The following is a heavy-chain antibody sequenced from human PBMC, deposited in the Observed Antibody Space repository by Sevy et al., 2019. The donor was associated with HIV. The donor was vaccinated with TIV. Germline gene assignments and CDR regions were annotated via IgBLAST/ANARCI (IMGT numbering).Heavy chain of an antibody. V-gene: IGHV3-30*04. D-gene: IGHD2-15*01. CDR2: ISYDGSNK. J-gene: IGHJ4*02. CDR3: ARDQGAVVIVAATLFEY. CDR1: GFTFSSYA. Sequence: GGSLRLSCAASGFTFSSYAMHWVRQAPGKGLEWVAVISYDGSNKYYADSGKGRFTISRDNSKNTLYLEMNSLRTEDTAVYYCARDQGAVVIVAATLFEYWGQGTLVTVSS.